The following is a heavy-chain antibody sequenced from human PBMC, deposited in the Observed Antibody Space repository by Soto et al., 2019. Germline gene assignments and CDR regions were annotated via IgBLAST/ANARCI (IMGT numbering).Heavy chain of an antibody. CDR3: AKGHYYYNFGIWVANQAFDY. D-gene: IGHD3-10*01. CDR1: GFTFTNYA. CDR2: ISGGGTGT. V-gene: IGHV3-23*01. Sequence: GGSLRLSCAASGFTFTNYALHWVRQAPGKGLEWVSSISGGGTGTYSADAVKGRFTISSDKSRNTVYLQMSSLRAEDTAVYYCAKGHYYYNFGIWVANQAFDYWGQGNLVTVSS. J-gene: IGHJ4*02.